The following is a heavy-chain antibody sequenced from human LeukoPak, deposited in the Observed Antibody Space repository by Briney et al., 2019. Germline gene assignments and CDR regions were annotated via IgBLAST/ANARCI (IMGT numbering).Heavy chain of an antibody. CDR2: ISSSGTTI. CDR1: GFTFSDYY. D-gene: IGHD3-10*01. J-gene: IGHJ3*02. V-gene: IGHV3-11*01. Sequence: GGSLRLSCTASGFTFSDYYMSWIRQAPGKGLEWVSYISSSGTTIYYADSVKGRFTISRDNAKNSLYLQMISLRAEDTALYYCARPWGPYYYGSGSYAFDIWGQGTMVTVSS. CDR3: ARPWGPYYYGSGSYAFDI.